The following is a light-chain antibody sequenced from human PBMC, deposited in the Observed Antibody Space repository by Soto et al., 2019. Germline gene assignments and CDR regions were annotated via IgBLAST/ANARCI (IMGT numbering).Light chain of an antibody. CDR1: QRLLHSDGQTY. CDR2: EVS. CDR3: MHSIQTPYT. V-gene: IGKV2D-29*01. J-gene: IGKJ2*01. Sequence: DIVMTQTPLSLSVTPGQPASISCTSRQRLLHSDGQTYLFWYLQKPGQPPQLLIYEVSNRFSRVPDRFSGSGSGTDFTQKISRVEAEDVGVYYCMHSIQTPYTFGQGTKLEIK.